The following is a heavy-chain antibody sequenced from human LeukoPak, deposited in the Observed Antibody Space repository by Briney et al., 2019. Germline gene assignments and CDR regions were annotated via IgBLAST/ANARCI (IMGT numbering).Heavy chain of an antibody. J-gene: IGHJ6*03. V-gene: IGHV4-61*02. D-gene: IGHD4-17*01. CDR3: ARVYGDPGLFYYYYMDV. CDR1: GGSISSGSYY. Sequence: SETLSLTCTVSGGSISSGSYYWSWIRQPAGKGLEWIGRIYTSGSTNYNPSLKSRVTISVDTSKNQFSLKLSSVTAADTAVYYCARVYGDPGLFYYYYMDVWGKGTTVTISS. CDR2: IYTSGST.